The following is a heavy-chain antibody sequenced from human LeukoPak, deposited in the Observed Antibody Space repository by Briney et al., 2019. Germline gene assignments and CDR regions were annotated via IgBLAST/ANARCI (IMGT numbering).Heavy chain of an antibody. CDR3: ARGPTEAGLYGSGSPLDY. Sequence: SETLSLTCAVYGGSFSGYYWSWIRQPPGKGLEWIGDINHSGSTNYNPSLKSRVTISVDTSKNQFSLKLSSVTAADTAVYYCARGPTEAGLYGSGSPLDYWGQGTLVTVSS. J-gene: IGHJ4*02. CDR2: INHSGST. D-gene: IGHD3-10*01. CDR1: GGSFSGYY. V-gene: IGHV4-34*01.